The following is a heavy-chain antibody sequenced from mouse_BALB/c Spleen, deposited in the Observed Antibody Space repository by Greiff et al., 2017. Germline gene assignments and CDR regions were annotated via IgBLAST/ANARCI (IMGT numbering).Heavy chain of an antibody. CDR1: GFTFTDYY. Sequence: EVKLVESGGGLVQPGGSLRLSCATSGFTFTDYYMSWVRQPPGKALEWLGFIRNKANGYTTEYSASVKGRFTISRDNSQSILYLQMNTLRAEDSATYYCARSIYYGYYYAMDYWGQGTSVTVSS. CDR3: ARSIYYGYYYAMDY. CDR2: IRNKANGYTT. J-gene: IGHJ4*01. D-gene: IGHD2-1*01. V-gene: IGHV7-3*02.